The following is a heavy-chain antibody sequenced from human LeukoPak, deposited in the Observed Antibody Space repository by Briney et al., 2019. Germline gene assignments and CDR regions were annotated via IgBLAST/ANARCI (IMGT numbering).Heavy chain of an antibody. CDR1: GFTFSSYW. CDR2: INSDGSST. J-gene: IGHJ4*02. CDR3: ARVGPYYYDSSGYYYVPTFFDY. Sequence: PGGSLRLSCAASGFTFSSYWMHWVRQAPGKGLVWVSRINSDGSSTSYADSVKGRFTISRDNAKNTLYLQMNSLRAEDTAVYYCARVGPYYYDSSGYYYVPTFFDYWGQGTLVTVSS. D-gene: IGHD3-22*01. V-gene: IGHV3-74*01.